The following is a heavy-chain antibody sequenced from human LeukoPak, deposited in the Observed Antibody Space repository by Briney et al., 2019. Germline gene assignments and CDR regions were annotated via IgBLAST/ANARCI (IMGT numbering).Heavy chain of an antibody. V-gene: IGHV1-18*01. CDR3: ARDFFHGHCSGLTCFLLDX. CDR2: ISAYNGNT. J-gene: IGHJ4*02. D-gene: IGHD2-15*01. CDR1: GYTFTSYG. Sequence: ASVKVSCKASGYTFTSYGITWVRQAPGQGLEWMGWISAYNGNTNYAQKFQGRLTMTTDTSTNTAYMELRSLRPDDTAVYYCARDFFHGHCSGLTCFLLDXWGQGSLVTV.